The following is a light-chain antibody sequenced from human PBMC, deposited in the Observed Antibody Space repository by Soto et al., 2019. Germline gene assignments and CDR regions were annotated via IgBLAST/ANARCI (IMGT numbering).Light chain of an antibody. CDR3: SSYRTGNTGV. J-gene: IGLJ3*02. CDR1: SSDVGGYKY. V-gene: IGLV2-14*01. CDR2: EVN. Sequence: QSVLTQSASVSGSPGQSITIPCTGTSSDVGGYKYVSWYQQYPGKAPKLIIYEVNNRPSGVSDRFSGSKSGNTASLTISGLQADDEADYYCSSYRTGNTGVFGGGTKLTVL.